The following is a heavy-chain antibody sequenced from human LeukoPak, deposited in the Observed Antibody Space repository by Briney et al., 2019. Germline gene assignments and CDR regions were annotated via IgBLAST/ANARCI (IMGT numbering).Heavy chain of an antibody. CDR1: GGSISRGSYF. J-gene: IGHJ4*02. CDR3: ARGGIPDY. D-gene: IGHD2-21*01. CDR2: VYTSGTP. Sequence: SQTLSLTCTVSGGSISRGSYFWSWIRQPAGKGLEWIGRVYTSGTPKYNPSLKSRVTISVDTSRNQFSLKLSSVTAADTAVYYCARGGIPDYWGQGILVTVSS. V-gene: IGHV4-61*02.